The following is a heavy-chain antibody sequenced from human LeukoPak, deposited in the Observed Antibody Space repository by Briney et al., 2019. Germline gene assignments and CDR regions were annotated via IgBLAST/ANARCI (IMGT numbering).Heavy chain of an antibody. Sequence: GGSLRLSCAASGFTFNSYAMQWVRQAPGKGLEYVSGISNDGDSTYYATSVKGRFIISRDNSKNMLYLQMGSLRAEDMAVYYCARAGCSSSSCYTVAYWGQGTLVTVSS. CDR3: ARAGCSSSSCYTVAY. CDR1: GFTFNSYA. V-gene: IGHV3-64*01. J-gene: IGHJ4*02. CDR2: ISNDGDST. D-gene: IGHD2-2*02.